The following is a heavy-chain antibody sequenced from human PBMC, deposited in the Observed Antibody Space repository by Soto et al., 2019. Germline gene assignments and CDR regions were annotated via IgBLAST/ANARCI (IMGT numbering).Heavy chain of an antibody. V-gene: IGHV4-59*01. CDR1: GGSISSFY. CDR3: ARDRSDILTGYYAHYYYGMDV. CDR2: IYYSGST. D-gene: IGHD3-9*01. Sequence: SETLSLTCTVSGGSISSFYWSWIRQPPGKGLEWIGYIYYSGSTNYNPSLKSRVTISVDTSKNQFSLKLSSVTAADTAVYYCARDRSDILTGYYAHYYYGMDVWGQGTTVTVSS. J-gene: IGHJ6*02.